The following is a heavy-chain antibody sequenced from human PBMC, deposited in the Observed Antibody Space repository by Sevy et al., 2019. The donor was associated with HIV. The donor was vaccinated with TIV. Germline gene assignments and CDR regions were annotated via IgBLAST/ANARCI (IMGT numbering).Heavy chain of an antibody. CDR3: ARDSAVVPRALVY. D-gene: IGHD2-15*01. CDR2: IDYSGSS. J-gene: IGHJ4*02. Sequence: SDTLSLTCNVSGDSISSYFWSWFRQPPGKGLEWTGYIDYSGSSEYNPSLRSRVTISIDTSKKYLSMKLRSVTAADTAVYYCARDSAVVPRALVYWGQGTLVTVSS. CDR1: GDSISSYF. V-gene: IGHV4-59*01.